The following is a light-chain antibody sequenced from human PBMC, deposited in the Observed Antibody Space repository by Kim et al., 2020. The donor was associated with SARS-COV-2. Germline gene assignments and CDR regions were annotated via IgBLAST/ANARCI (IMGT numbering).Light chain of an antibody. Sequence: SAAVGYRLSITCRASQSVNTYVDGYRVKPGKAPHLLIFATSNLQSGVSATWSGSGAGTEYTLTNSSLQPEDFATYYCQQNYSAPYTCGQGTKLEI. V-gene: IGKV1-39*01. CDR3: QQNYSAPYT. J-gene: IGKJ2*01. CDR2: ATS. CDR1: QSVNTY.